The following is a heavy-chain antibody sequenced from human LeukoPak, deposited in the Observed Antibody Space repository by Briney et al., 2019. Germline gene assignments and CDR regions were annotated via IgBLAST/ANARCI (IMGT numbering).Heavy chain of an antibody. CDR3: AKEGGVVGATRYFDY. J-gene: IGHJ4*02. V-gene: IGHV3-23*01. CDR1: GFPFSSYA. Sequence: GGSLRLSCAASGFPFSSYAMSWVRQAPGKGLEWVSAISGSGGSTYYADSVKGRFTISRDNSKNTLYLQMNSLRAEDTAVYYCAKEGGVVGATRYFDYWGQGTLVTVSS. D-gene: IGHD1-26*01. CDR2: ISGSGGST.